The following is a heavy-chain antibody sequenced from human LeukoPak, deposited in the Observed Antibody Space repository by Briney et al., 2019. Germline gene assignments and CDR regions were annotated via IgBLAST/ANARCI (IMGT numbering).Heavy chain of an antibody. CDR2: IRFDGSNK. CDR3: AKDGYYDSSGYSYYYYYMDV. J-gene: IGHJ6*03. V-gene: IGHV3-30*02. D-gene: IGHD3-22*01. CDR1: GFTFTDYG. Sequence: GGSLRLSCAASGFTFTDYGMHWVRQAPGKGLEWVTFIRFDGSNKDYADSVKGRFTISRDNSKSTLFLQMNSLRVEDTAVYYCAKDGYYDSSGYSYYYYYMDVWGKGTTVTVSS.